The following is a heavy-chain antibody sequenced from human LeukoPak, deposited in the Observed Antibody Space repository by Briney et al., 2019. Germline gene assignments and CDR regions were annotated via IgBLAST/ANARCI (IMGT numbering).Heavy chain of an antibody. D-gene: IGHD3-10*01. CDR3: ARTHVADDITMPG. CDR2: IYSGGST. Sequence: GGSLRLSCAASGFTVSSNYMSWVRQAPGKGLEWVSVIYSGGSTYYADSVKGRFTISRDNAKNSLYLLMNSLRAEDTAVYYCARTHVADDITMPGWGQGTLVTVSS. J-gene: IGHJ4*02. V-gene: IGHV3-66*01. CDR1: GFTVSSNY.